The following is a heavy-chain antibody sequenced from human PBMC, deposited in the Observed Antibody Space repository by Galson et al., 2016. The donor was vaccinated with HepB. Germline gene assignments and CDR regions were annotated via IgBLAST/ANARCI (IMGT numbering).Heavy chain of an antibody. J-gene: IGHJ3*02. D-gene: IGHD6-13*01. V-gene: IGHV3-21*01. CDR3: ARTPGYSGTWYDAFDI. CDR2: ISAGSSYK. CDR1: GFTFTRYT. Sequence: SLRLSCAASGFTFTRYTMNWVRQSPGKGLEWVSSISAGSSYKYYADSVKGRFPISRDNSQNSLYLQMNSLRAEDTAIYFCARTPGYSGTWYDAFDIWGPGTVVTVSS.